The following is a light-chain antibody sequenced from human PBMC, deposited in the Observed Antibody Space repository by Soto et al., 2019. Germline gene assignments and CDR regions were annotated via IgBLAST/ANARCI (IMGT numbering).Light chain of an antibody. CDR3: QKYNSAPLT. CDR1: QGISNF. CDR2: GAS. J-gene: IGKJ5*01. Sequence: DIQMTQSPSSLSASVGDTVTITCRASQGISNFLAWYQQKPGKVPKLMIYGASTLQSGVPSRFSGSRSGTDFTLTISSLQPEDVATYYCQKYNSAPLTFGGGTRLEIK. V-gene: IGKV1-27*01.